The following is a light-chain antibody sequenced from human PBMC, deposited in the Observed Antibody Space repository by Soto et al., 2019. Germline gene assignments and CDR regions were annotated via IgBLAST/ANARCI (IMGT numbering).Light chain of an antibody. CDR1: PSVRNY. CDR3: QHDNSGPWT. Sequence: EIVMTPSPATLSLSPGERATISCRARPSVRNYLSWYQQKPGHAPRLRSYGASTTATAIRASCSGSGSGTDFTLTLSSLQSEDSAVYYCQHDNSGPWTLGQGTQVE. V-gene: IGKV3-15*01. J-gene: IGKJ1*01. CDR2: GAS.